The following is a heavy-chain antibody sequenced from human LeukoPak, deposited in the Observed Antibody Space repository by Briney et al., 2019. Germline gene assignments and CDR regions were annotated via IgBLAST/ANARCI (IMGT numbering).Heavy chain of an antibody. D-gene: IGHD5-18*01. CDR1: GYTFTSYD. J-gene: IGHJ6*03. CDR3: ARRIQLWSHHPYYYYYMDV. V-gene: IGHV1-8*01. Sequence: ASVKVSCKASGYTFTSYDINWVRQATGQGLEWMGWMNPNSGNTGYAQKFQGRVTMTRNTSISTAYMELSSLRSEDTAMYYCARRIQLWSHHPYYYYYMDVWGKGTTVTVSS. CDR2: MNPNSGNT.